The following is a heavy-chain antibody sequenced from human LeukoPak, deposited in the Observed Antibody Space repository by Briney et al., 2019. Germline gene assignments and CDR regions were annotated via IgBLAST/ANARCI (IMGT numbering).Heavy chain of an antibody. D-gene: IGHD5-18*01. CDR1: GFTFSSYG. V-gene: IGHV3-33*06. CDR2: IWYDGSNK. Sequence: GGSLRLSCAASGFTFSSYGMHSVREAPGKGLEWVVVIWYDGSNKYYTDSVKGRFPIPRDNSKNKLYLQMNRLRAADTAVYYCAKGMRGYSYGFFDYWGQGTLVTVSS. J-gene: IGHJ4*02. CDR3: AKGMRGYSYGFFDY.